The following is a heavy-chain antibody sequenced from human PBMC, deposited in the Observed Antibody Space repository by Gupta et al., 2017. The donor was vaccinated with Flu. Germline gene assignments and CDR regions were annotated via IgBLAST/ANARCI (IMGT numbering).Heavy chain of an antibody. CDR1: GGSIGSED. D-gene: IGHD6-19*01. CDR2: TSKRVTT. CDR3: ARYGSGRSFQI. J-gene: IGHJ3*02. V-gene: IGHV4-59*08. Sequence: GGSIGSEDWSWIRQPPGEGLEWIGYTSKRVTTEYNPSLKSRVALSVDSFTNQFSLRVIFVTAADTAVYYCARYGSGRSFQIWCQWTMVTVSS.